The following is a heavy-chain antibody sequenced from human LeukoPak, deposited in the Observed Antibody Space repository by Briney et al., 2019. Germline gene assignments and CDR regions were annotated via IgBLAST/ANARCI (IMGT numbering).Heavy chain of an antibody. CDR1: GGSISSYY. Sequence: SETLSLTCTVSGGSISSYYWSWIRQPPGKGLEWIGYIYYSGSTNYNPSLKSRVTISVDTSKNQFSLKLSSVTAADTAVYYCARDRAAGFDPWGQGTLVTVSS. CDR3: ARDRAAGFDP. D-gene: IGHD6-13*01. J-gene: IGHJ5*02. CDR2: IYYSGST. V-gene: IGHV4-59*01.